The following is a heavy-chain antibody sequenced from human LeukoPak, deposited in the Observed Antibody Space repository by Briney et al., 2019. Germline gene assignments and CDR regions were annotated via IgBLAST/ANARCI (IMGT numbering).Heavy chain of an antibody. Sequence: SVKVSCKASGGTFSSYAISWVRQAPGQGLEWMGGIIPIFGTANYAQKFQGRVTITTDESTSTAYMELSSLRSEDTAVYYCARYCSSTSCYFPNDAFGIWGQGTMVTVSS. CDR1: GGTFSSYA. J-gene: IGHJ3*02. D-gene: IGHD2-2*01. V-gene: IGHV1-69*05. CDR3: ARYCSSTSCYFPNDAFGI. CDR2: IIPIFGTA.